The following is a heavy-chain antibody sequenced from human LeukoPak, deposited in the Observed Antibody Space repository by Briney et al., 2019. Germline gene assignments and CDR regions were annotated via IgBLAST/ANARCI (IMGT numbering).Heavy chain of an antibody. D-gene: IGHD3-22*01. Sequence: PSETLSLTCAVSGGSISSSNWWSWDRQPPGKGLEWIGYIYYSGSINYNPSLKSRVTISVDTSKNQFSLKLSFVTAADTAVYYCAGHYPRGHNNDRSGYIYPFDYWGQGTLVTVSS. J-gene: IGHJ4*02. CDR2: IYYSGSI. CDR3: AGHYPRGHNNDRSGYIYPFDY. CDR1: GGSISSSNW. V-gene: IGHV4-4*02.